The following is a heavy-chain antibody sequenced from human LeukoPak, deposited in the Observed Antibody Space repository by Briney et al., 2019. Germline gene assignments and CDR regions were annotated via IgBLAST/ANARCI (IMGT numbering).Heavy chain of an antibody. CDR2: INSDGSST. CDR1: GFTFSSHW. Sequence: RGSLRLSCAASGFTFSSHWMHWVRQTPGKGLVWVSRINSDGSSTIYADAVKGRFTISRDNAKNTLYLQMNRLRAEDTAVFYCTRQGSNAFDIWGQGTRVSVSS. J-gene: IGHJ3*02. CDR3: TRQGSNAFDI. V-gene: IGHV3-74*01.